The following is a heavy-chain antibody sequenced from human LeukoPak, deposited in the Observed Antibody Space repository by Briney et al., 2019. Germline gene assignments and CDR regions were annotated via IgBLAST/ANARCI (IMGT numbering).Heavy chain of an antibody. V-gene: IGHV3-23*01. CDR1: GFTFSSYG. CDR2: ISGSGGST. CDR3: AKSRDSSGCLDY. Sequence: GGSLRLSCAASGFTFSSYGMSWVRQAPGKGLEWVSAISGSGGSTYYADSVKGRFTISRDNSKNTLYLQMNSLRAEDTAVYYCAKSRDSSGCLDYWGQGTLVTVSS. J-gene: IGHJ4*02. D-gene: IGHD3-22*01.